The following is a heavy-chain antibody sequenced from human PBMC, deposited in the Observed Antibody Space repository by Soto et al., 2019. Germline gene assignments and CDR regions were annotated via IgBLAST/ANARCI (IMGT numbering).Heavy chain of an antibody. CDR3: AKAPSTMVTELFDY. V-gene: IGHV1-3*01. Sequence: GASVKVSCKASGYTFTSYAMHWVRQAPGQRLEWMGWINAGNGNTKYSQKFQGRVTITRDTSASTAYMELSSLRSEDTAVYYCAKAPSTMVTELFDYWGKGPLVTVSS. CDR1: GYTFTSYA. D-gene: IGHD5-18*01. CDR2: INAGNGNT. J-gene: IGHJ4*02.